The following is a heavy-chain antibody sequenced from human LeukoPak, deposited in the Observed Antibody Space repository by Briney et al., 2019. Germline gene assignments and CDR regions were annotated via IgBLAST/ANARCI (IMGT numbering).Heavy chain of an antibody. Sequence: ASVKVSCKASGYTFTGYYMHWMRQAPGQGLEWMGWINPNSGGTNYAQKFQGRVTMTRDTSISTAYMELSRLRSDDTAVYYCARREIYYDSSGYYGYYFDYWGQGTLVTVSS. CDR2: INPNSGGT. V-gene: IGHV1-2*02. D-gene: IGHD3-22*01. CDR1: GYTFTGYY. J-gene: IGHJ4*02. CDR3: ARREIYYDSSGYYGYYFDY.